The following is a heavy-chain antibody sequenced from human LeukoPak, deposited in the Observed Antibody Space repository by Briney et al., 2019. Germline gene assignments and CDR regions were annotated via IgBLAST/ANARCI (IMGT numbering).Heavy chain of an antibody. Sequence: GESLKISWKGSGYSFTSYWIVWVRQTPGKGLEWMGIIYPGDSDTRYSPSFQGQVTISADRSISTAYLQWSSLKASDTAMYYCARLPKDIVVEVAATHWGQGTLVTVSS. CDR2: IYPGDSDT. J-gene: IGHJ4*02. V-gene: IGHV5-51*01. CDR3: ARLPKDIVVEVAATH. CDR1: GYSFTSYW. D-gene: IGHD2-15*01.